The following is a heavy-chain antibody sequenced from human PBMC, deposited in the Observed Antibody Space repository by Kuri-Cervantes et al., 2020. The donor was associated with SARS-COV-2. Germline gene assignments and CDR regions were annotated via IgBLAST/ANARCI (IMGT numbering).Heavy chain of an antibody. J-gene: IGHJ4*02. CDR1: GGTFSSHA. CDR3: ARDQVSAAAGTGGSDY. CDR2: IIPIFGTA. D-gene: IGHD6-13*01. V-gene: IGHV1-69*13. Sequence: SVKVSCKPSGGTFSSHAISRVRQAPGQGLEWMGRIIPIFGTANYAQKFQGRVTITADESKSTAYMELRGLRSEDTAVYYCARDQVSAAAGTGGSDYWGQGTLVTVSS.